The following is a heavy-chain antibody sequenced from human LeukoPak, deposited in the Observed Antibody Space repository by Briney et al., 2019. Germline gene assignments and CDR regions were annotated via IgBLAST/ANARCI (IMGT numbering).Heavy chain of an antibody. J-gene: IGHJ4*02. D-gene: IGHD3-10*01. CDR3: ARGILLWFGESQYYFDY. CDR2: IYYSGST. CDR1: GGSISSGGYY. Sequence: SETLSLTCTVSGGSISSGGYYWSWIRQHPGKGLEWIGYIYYSGSTYYNPSLKSRVTISVDTSKNQFSLKLSSVTAADTAVYYCARGILLWFGESQYYFDYWGQGTLDTVSS. V-gene: IGHV4-31*03.